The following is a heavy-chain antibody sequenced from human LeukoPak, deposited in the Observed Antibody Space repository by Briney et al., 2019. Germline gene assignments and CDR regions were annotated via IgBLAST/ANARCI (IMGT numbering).Heavy chain of an antibody. CDR3: SKDRVPMYRSSWFDY. V-gene: IGHV3-23*01. J-gene: IGHJ4*02. CDR1: GITYSGEA. CDR2: ISGSGGST. D-gene: IGHD6-13*01. Sequence: GASLRVSCECSGITYSGEAVSWVRQAPGRVLEWVSAISGSGGSTYYADSVKGRFTISRDNSKNTLYLQMNSLRAEDTAVYYCSKDRVPMYRSSWFDYWGQGTLVTVS.